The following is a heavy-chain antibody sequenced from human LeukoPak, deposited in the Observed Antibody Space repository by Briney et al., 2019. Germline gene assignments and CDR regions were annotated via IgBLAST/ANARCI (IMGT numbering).Heavy chain of an antibody. Sequence: SGGSLRLSCAASVFTFSSYPMSWVRQAPWKGLEWVSAISGSGGSTYYADSVKGRFTISRDNSKNTLYLQMNSLRAEDTAAYYCAKDKGGRDLFSPIDYWGQGTLVTVSS. CDR2: ISGSGGST. CDR3: AKDKGGRDLFSPIDY. CDR1: VFTFSSYP. D-gene: IGHD2-15*01. J-gene: IGHJ4*02. V-gene: IGHV3-23*01.